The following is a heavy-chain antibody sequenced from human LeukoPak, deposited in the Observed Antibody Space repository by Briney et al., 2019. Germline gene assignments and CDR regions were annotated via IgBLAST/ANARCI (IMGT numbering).Heavy chain of an antibody. J-gene: IGHJ4*02. D-gene: IGHD3-3*01. CDR2: IRGDSTET. CDR3: ARGHFGVVLDY. Sequence: GGALRLSCEGSGFTFSSYSMIWVRQAPGKGLEWVSSIRGDSTETRHADSLMGRFTISRDNAKKSLYLQMNSLRAEDTAVYYCARGHFGVVLDYWGQGTLVTVSS. CDR1: GFTFSSYS. V-gene: IGHV3-21*01.